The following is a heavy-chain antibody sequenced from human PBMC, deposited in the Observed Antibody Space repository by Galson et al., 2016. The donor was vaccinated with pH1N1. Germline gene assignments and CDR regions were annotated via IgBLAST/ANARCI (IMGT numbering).Heavy chain of an antibody. Sequence: SLRLSCAASGFTFSNYWMTWVRQAPGKGLEWVANIKQDGSEKYYVDSVKGRFTISRDNANNSLFLQMNNLRAEDTAVYYCAREFRERLWGVVTGAFDFWGQGTMVTVSS. J-gene: IGHJ3*01. CDR3: AREFRERLWGVVTGAFDF. V-gene: IGHV3-7*01. D-gene: IGHD2-21*01. CDR2: IKQDGSEK. CDR1: GFTFSNYW.